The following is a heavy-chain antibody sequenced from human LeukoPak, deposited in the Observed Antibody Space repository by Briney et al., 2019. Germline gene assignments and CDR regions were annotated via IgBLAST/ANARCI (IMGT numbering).Heavy chain of an antibody. J-gene: IGHJ3*02. CDR1: GYTFTGYY. D-gene: IGHD3-10*01. CDR3: AREGNYNAFDI. CDR2: INPNSGDT. Sequence: ASVKVSCKPSGYTFTGYYLHWVRQAPGQGLEWMGWINPNSGDTSYAQRFQGRITLTRDTSINTAYMELTRLRSDDTAVYYCAREGNYNAFDIWGQGTMVTVSS. V-gene: IGHV1-2*02.